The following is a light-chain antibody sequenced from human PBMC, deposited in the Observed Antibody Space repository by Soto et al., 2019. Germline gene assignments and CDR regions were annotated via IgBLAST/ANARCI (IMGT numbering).Light chain of an antibody. J-gene: IGKJ2*01. Sequence: EMVMTQFPATLSASPGERATLSCRASQSVSNKLVWYQQKPGQAPRLLFCGASTRAIGIPGRFSASGSGTEFTLTISSLQPEDLAVYYCLEYKDWSYTFGQGTEVEIK. CDR1: QSVSNK. CDR2: GAS. V-gene: IGKV3-15*01. CDR3: LEYKDWSYT.